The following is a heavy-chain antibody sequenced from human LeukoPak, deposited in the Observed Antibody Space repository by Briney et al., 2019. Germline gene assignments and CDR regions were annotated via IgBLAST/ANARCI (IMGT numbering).Heavy chain of an antibody. V-gene: IGHV3-21*01. D-gene: IGHD6-13*01. J-gene: IGHJ4*02. CDR3: AREEGKQQMEAFDN. CDR2: IGGSSTSI. Sequence: GGSLRLSCAASGFTFSTYSMNWVRQAPGKGLEWVSSIGGSSTSIYYAGSVKGRFTISRDNAKNSLYLQMNSLRAGDTAVYYCAREEGKQQMEAFDNWGQGTLVTVSS. CDR1: GFTFSTYS.